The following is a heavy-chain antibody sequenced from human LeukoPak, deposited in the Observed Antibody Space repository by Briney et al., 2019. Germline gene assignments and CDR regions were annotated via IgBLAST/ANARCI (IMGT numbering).Heavy chain of an antibody. Sequence: GGSLRLSCAASGFTFSSYEMNWVRQAPGKGLEWVANIKQDGSGKYYVDSVKGRFTISRDNVKNSLYLQMNSLRAEDTAVYYCARVSPNTVTTLQYFDYRGQGTLVTVSS. CDR1: GFTFSSYE. J-gene: IGHJ4*02. V-gene: IGHV3-7*01. D-gene: IGHD4-17*01. CDR2: IKQDGSGK. CDR3: ARVSPNTVTTLQYFDY.